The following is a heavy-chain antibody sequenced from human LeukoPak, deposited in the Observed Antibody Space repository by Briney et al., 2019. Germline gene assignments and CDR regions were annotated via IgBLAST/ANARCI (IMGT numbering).Heavy chain of an antibody. V-gene: IGHV3-53*01. Sequence: PGRSLRLSCAASGFTFSSYGMHWVRQAPGKGLEWVSVIRVGDVTHYADSVKGRFTTSRDTSKNTVYLQMESLRVEDTAVYYCAREDNGGATDDGFDVWGHGTVVIVSS. J-gene: IGHJ3*01. CDR2: IRVGDVT. CDR3: AREDNGGATDDGFDV. CDR1: GFTFSSYG. D-gene: IGHD3-16*01.